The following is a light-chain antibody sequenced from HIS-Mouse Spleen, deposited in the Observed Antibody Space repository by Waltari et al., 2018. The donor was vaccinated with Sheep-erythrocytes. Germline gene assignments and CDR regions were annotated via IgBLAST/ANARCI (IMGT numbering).Light chain of an antibody. CDR3: QAWDSSIYV. CDR1: KLGDTY. CDR2: QDS. J-gene: IGLJ1*01. V-gene: IGLV3-1*01. Sequence: SYELTQPPSVSVSPGQTASITCSGDKLGDTYACWYQQKPGQSPVLVIYQDSKRPSGTPERVAGSNAGNTATLTISGTQAMDEADYYCQAWDSSIYVFGTGTKVTVL.